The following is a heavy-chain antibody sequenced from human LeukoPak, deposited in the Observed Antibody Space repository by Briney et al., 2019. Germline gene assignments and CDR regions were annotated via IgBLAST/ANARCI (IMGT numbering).Heavy chain of an antibody. J-gene: IGHJ5*02. CDR3: AKEGYDILTGDNWFDP. CDR2: ISYDGSNK. V-gene: IGHV3-30*18. CDR1: GFTFSSYG. Sequence: GRSLRLSCAASGFTFSSYGMHWVRQAPGKGLEWVAVISYDGSNKYYADSVKGRFTISRDNSKNTLYLQMNSLRAEDTAVYYCAKEGYDILTGDNWFDPWGQGTLVTVSS. D-gene: IGHD3-9*01.